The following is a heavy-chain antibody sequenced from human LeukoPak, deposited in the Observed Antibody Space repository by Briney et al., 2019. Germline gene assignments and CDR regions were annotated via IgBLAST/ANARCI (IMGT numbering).Heavy chain of an antibody. J-gene: IGHJ4*02. CDR3: ARDLAY. Sequence: GGSLRLSCAASGFTVSSNYMSWVRQAPGKGLEWVSVIYSGGATFYADSVKGRFTVSRDNAKNTLYLQMNSLRVEDTAVYYCARDLAYWGQGTLVTVSS. CDR2: IYSGGAT. V-gene: IGHV3-66*01. CDR1: GFTVSSNY.